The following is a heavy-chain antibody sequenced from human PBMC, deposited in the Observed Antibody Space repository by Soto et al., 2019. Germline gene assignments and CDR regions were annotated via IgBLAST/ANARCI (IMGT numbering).Heavy chain of an antibody. CDR3: ARFAYSTGWYVGAFDV. CDR2: IYPGDSDT. V-gene: IGHV5-51*01. J-gene: IGHJ3*01. Sequence: GESLKISCKGSGYNVPSSWIAWVRQMPGKGLEWMGIIYPGDSDTRYSPSFEGQVTLSVDKSISTAHLQWSSLKASDTAMYYCARFAYSTGWYVGAFDVWGQGTMVTVSS. CDR1: GYNVPSSW. D-gene: IGHD6-19*01.